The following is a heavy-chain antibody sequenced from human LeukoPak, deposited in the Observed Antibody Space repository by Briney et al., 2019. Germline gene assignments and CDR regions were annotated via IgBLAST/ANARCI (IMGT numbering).Heavy chain of an antibody. CDR1: GFTFNTYW. J-gene: IGHJ3*02. V-gene: IGHV3-74*01. D-gene: IGHD3-22*01. CDR2: INTDGSSA. CDR3: AREYYYDSSGYAFDI. Sequence: GGSLRLSCAASGFTFNTYWMHWVRQAPGKGLVWVSRINTDGSSANYADSVKGRFSTSRDNAKNTLYLQMNSLRAEDTAIYYCAREYYYDSSGYAFDIWGPGTMVTVSS.